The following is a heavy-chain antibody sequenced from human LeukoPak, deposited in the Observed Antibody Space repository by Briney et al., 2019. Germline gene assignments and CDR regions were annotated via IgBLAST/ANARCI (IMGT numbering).Heavy chain of an antibody. CDR1: GFTFTSSA. Sequence: EASVEVSCKASGFTFTSSAVQWVRQARGQRLEWIGWIVVGSGNTNYAQKFQERVTITRDMSTSTAYMELSSLRSEDTAVYYCAASYGSGTYVDYWGQGTLVTVSS. CDR3: AASYGSGTYVDY. V-gene: IGHV1-58*01. J-gene: IGHJ4*02. D-gene: IGHD3-10*01. CDR2: IVVGSGNT.